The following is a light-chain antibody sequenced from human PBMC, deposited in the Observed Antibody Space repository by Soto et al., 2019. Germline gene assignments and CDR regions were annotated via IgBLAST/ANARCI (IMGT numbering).Light chain of an antibody. J-gene: IGKJ1*01. CDR3: QQYLNSPRT. Sequence: VLTQSPGTLSLSPGEGATLSCRASQRVASDLAWYLQKPGQPPRLLIYDASIRATGIPDRISGSGSERDFTLTISRLEPEDAAVYYCQQYLNSPRTFGQGTKVDI. CDR2: DAS. V-gene: IGKV3-20*01. CDR1: QRVASD.